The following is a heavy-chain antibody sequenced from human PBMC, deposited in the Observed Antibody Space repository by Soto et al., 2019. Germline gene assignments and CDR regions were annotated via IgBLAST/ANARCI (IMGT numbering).Heavy chain of an antibody. D-gene: IGHD6-6*01. Sequence: SVKVSCKASGDTFSSYAMNWVRQAPGQGLEWMGGMNPNFGKTIYAQKFQGRVAITADESTGTAYMELSSLRSEDTAVYYCARGGSAARPGYLDYWGQGTLVTVSS. CDR3: ARGGSAARPGYLDY. CDR1: GDTFSSYA. V-gene: IGHV1-69*13. CDR2: MNPNFGKT. J-gene: IGHJ4*02.